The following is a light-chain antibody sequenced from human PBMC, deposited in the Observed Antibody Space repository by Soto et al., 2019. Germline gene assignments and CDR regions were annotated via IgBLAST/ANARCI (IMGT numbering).Light chain of an antibody. Sequence: DIQMTQSPSTLSASVGDRVTITCRASQSMSIWLAWYQQKPGKAPKLLIYKASRIESGVPSRSSGNGSSTEITLTTSMLRPEDLATYYCQQYNCYRSFGQGTKVEIK. V-gene: IGKV1-5*03. J-gene: IGKJ1*01. CDR1: QSMSIW. CDR2: KAS. CDR3: QQYNCYRS.